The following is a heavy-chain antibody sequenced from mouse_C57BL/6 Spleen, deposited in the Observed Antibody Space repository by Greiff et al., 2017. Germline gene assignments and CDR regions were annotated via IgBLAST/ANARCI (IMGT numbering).Heavy chain of an antibody. Sequence: VQLQQPGAELVMPGASVKLSCKASGYTFTSYWMHWVKQRPGQGLEWIGEIDPSDSYTNYNQKFKGKSTLTVDKSSSTAYMQLSSLTSEDSAVYYCAKGGRRPWFAYWGQGTLVTVSA. CDR2: IDPSDSYT. J-gene: IGHJ3*01. CDR1: GYTFTSYW. CDR3: AKGGRRPWFAY. V-gene: IGHV1-69*01. D-gene: IGHD1-2*01.